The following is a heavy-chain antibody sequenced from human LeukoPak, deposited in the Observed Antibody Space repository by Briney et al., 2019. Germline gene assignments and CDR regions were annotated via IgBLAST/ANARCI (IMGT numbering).Heavy chain of an antibody. Sequence: ASVKVSCKASDYTFTSYGISWVRQAPGQGLEWMGWISAYNGNTNYAQKHQGRVTMTTDTSTSTAYMELRCLRSDDTAVYYCARASLEGYCSGGSCSDSHFDYWGQGTLVTVSS. J-gene: IGHJ4*02. CDR1: DYTFTSYG. V-gene: IGHV1-18*01. D-gene: IGHD2-15*01. CDR2: ISAYNGNT. CDR3: ARASLEGYCSGGSCSDSHFDY.